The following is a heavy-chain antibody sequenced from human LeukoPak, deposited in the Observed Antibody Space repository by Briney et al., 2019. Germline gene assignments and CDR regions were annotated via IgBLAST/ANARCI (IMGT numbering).Heavy chain of an antibody. V-gene: IGHV4-34*01. CDR2: INDSGST. CDR1: GGAFSIYF. J-gene: IGHJ4*02. CDR3: ARGQYCSTTTCYSARRYFDF. Sequence: SETLSLTCAVSGGAFSIYFWTWIRQPPGKGLEWIAEINDSGSTNSNSSLRSRVAISLDTSKNQFSLRLTSVTAADTAVYYCARGQYCSTTTCYSARRYFDFWGQGTLVTVSS. D-gene: IGHD2-2*01.